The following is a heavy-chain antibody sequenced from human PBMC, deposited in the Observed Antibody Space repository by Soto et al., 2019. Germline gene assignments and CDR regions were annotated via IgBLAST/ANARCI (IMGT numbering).Heavy chain of an antibody. CDR1: GGTLNTYT. V-gene: IGHV1-69*08. J-gene: IGHJ4*02. Sequence: QLQLVQSGAAVKKPGSSVKVSCKASGGTLNTYTISWVRQAPGQGLEWMGSILPFLGSTNYAKKFQSRVTITADQSTSTMELSSLRSEDTAVYFCARDVTAMEALYYYDTWGQGSLVTVSS. CDR3: ARDVTAMEALYYYDT. CDR2: ILPFLGST. D-gene: IGHD5-18*01.